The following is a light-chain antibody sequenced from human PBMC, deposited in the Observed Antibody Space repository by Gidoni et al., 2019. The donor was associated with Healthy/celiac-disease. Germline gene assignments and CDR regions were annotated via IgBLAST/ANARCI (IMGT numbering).Light chain of an antibody. Sequence: IVLTHSPGTLSLSPGERATLSCRASQSVSSSYLAWYQQKPGQAPRLLIYGASSRATGIPDRFSGSGSGTDFTLTISRLEPEDFAVYYCQQYGSSPATFGQGTKLEIK. CDR2: GAS. J-gene: IGKJ2*01. CDR3: QQYGSSPAT. CDR1: QSVSSSY. V-gene: IGKV3-20*01.